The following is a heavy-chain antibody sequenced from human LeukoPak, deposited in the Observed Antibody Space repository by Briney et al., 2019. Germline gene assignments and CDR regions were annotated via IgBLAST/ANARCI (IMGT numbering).Heavy chain of an antibody. J-gene: IGHJ4*02. CDR2: IYYSGST. Sequence: PSETLSPTCTVSGGSISSYYWSWIRQPPGKGLEWIGYIYYSGSTNYNPSLQSRVTISVDTSKNQFSLKLSSVTAADTAVHYCARDFWSGYYGYFDYWGQGTLVTVSS. CDR3: ARDFWSGYYGYFDY. CDR1: GGSISSYY. D-gene: IGHD3-3*01. V-gene: IGHV4-59*01.